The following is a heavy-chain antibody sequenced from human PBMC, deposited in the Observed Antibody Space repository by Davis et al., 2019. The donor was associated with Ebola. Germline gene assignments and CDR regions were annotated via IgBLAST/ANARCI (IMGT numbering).Heavy chain of an antibody. CDR2: ISGSGGST. Sequence: GGSLRLSCAASGFTFSSYAMSWVRQAPGKGLEWVSAISGSGGSTYYADSVKGRFTVSRDNSKNTLYLHMNSLRAEDTAVYYCAKERLMGVVVVAATQGMDVWGQGTTVTVSS. CDR1: GFTFSSYA. D-gene: IGHD2-15*01. J-gene: IGHJ6*02. V-gene: IGHV3-23*01. CDR3: AKERLMGVVVVAATQGMDV.